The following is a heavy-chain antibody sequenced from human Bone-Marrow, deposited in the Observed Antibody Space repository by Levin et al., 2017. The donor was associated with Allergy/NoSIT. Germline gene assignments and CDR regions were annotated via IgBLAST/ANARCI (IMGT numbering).Heavy chain of an antibody. Sequence: GESLKISCKGSGYSFTSYWIGWVRQMPGKGLEWMGIIYPGDSDTRYSPSFQGQVTISADKSISTAYLQWSRLKASATAMYYCARRSGRNWNDLDYWGHGTLVTVYS. J-gene: IGHJ4*01. CDR3: ARRSGRNWNDLDY. CDR1: GYSFTSYW. CDR2: IYPGDSDT. D-gene: IGHD1-1*01. V-gene: IGHV5-51*01.